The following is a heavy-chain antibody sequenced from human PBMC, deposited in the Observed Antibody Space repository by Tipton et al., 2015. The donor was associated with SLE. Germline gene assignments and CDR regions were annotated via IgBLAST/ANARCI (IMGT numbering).Heavy chain of an antibody. CDR1: GDSITSGGYD. J-gene: IGHJ4*02. V-gene: IGHV4-31*03. CDR3: ARGGVGGYDYFDS. Sequence: TLSLTCTVSGDSITSGGYDWSWIRQHPGKGLEWIGYVGYGGSTYYNPSLKSRVTISMDTSKNQFSLKLTSVTAADTAVYYCARGGVGGYDYFDSWGQGTLVSVSS. D-gene: IGHD5-12*01. CDR2: VGYGGST.